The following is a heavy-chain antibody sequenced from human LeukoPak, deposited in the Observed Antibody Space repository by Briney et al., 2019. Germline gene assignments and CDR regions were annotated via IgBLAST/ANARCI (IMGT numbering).Heavy chain of an antibody. Sequence: GASVKVSCKASGYTFTGYYMHWVRQAPGRGREWMGCINPNSGGTNYAQKFQGRVTMTRDTSISTAYMELSRLRSDDTSVYYCASFMCSSHRCFREADYWAQAPLAPVS. CDR3: ASFMCSSHRCFREADY. D-gene: IGHD2-2*01. J-gene: IGHJ4*02. CDR2: INPNSGGT. V-gene: IGHV1-2*02. CDR1: GYTFTGYY.